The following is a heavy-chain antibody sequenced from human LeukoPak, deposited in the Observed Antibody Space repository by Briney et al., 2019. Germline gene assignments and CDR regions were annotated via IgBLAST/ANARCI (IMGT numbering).Heavy chain of an antibody. J-gene: IGHJ4*02. Sequence: ASVKVSCKASGYTFTSYGISWVRQAPGQGLEWMGWISAYNGNTNYAQKLQGRVTMTTDTSTSTAYMELRSLRSDDTAVYYCARDATNYWQSTSARPGFDYWGQGTLVTVSS. CDR3: ARDATNYWQSTSARPGFDY. CDR2: ISAYNGNT. CDR1: GYTFTSYG. D-gene: IGHD6-6*01. V-gene: IGHV1-18*01.